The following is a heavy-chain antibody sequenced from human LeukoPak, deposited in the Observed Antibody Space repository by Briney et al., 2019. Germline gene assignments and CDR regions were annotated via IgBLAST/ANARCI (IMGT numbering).Heavy chain of an antibody. D-gene: IGHD2-15*01. CDR3: ARAELEYCSGGSCYVDYFDY. J-gene: IGHJ4*02. Sequence: AETLSVTCIVSGGSLSRYYWSWIRQPPGKGVEGVGYIYYSGCTNYNPPLKSRVTISVDTSKNQYSLKLSSVTAAATAVYYCARAELEYCSGGSCYVDYFDYWGQGTLVTVSS. CDR1: GGSLSRYY. V-gene: IGHV4-59*01. CDR2: IYYSGCT.